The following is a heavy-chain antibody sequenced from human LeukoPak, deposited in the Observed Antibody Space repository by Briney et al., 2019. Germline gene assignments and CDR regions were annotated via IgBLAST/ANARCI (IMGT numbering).Heavy chain of an antibody. CDR3: ARECCSSTCLFYGMDV. CDR2: INHSGST. Sequence: KSSETLSLTCAVYGGSFSGYYWSWIRQPPGKGLEWIGEINHSGSTNYNPSLKSRVTISVDTSKNQFSLKLSSVTAADTAVYYCARECCSSTCLFYGMDVWGQGATVTVSS. D-gene: IGHD2-2*01. J-gene: IGHJ6*02. V-gene: IGHV4-34*01. CDR1: GGSFSGYY.